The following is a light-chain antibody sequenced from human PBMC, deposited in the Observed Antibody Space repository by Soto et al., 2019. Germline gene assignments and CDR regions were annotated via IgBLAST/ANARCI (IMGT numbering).Light chain of an antibody. J-gene: IGKJ1*01. V-gene: IGKV1-5*03. Sequence: DIQMTQSPSTLSASVGDRVTITCRASQSISTLLAWYQQKPGKAPKLLIYKASSLETGVTSRFSGSGSGIEFTLAISRLQHDDFATYYCQNNSRYCTFGQGTKVEIK. CDR2: KAS. CDR3: QNNSRYCT. CDR1: QSISTL.